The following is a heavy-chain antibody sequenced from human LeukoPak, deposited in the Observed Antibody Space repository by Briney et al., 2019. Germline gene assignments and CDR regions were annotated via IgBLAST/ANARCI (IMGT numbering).Heavy chain of an antibody. D-gene: IGHD4-17*01. CDR1: GFTFSSYG. CDR2: ISYDGSNK. Sequence: GGSLRLSCAASGFTFSSYGTHWVRQAPGKGLEWVAVISYDGSNKYYADSVKGRFTISRDNSKNTLYPQMNSLRAEDTAVYYCATELPNLLTVTTHDYWGQGTLVTVSS. V-gene: IGHV3-30*03. J-gene: IGHJ4*02. CDR3: ATELPNLLTVTTHDY.